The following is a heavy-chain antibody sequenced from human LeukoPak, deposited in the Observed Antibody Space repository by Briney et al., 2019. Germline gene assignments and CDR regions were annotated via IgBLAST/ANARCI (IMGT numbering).Heavy chain of an antibody. V-gene: IGHV1-18*01. CDR1: GYTFTSYG. CDR3: ARNNILTGVGAFDI. D-gene: IGHD3-9*01. J-gene: IGHJ3*02. CDR2: ISAYNGNT. Sequence: ASVKVSCKASGYTFTSYGISWVRQAPGQGLEWMGWISAYNGNTNYAQKLQGRVTMTTDTSTSTAYMELRSLRSDDTAVYYCARNNILTGVGAFDIWGQGTMVTVSS.